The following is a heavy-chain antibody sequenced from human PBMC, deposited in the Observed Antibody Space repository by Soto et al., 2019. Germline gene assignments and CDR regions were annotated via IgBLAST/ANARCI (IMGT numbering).Heavy chain of an antibody. CDR3: VRGSKGSYPGSRIFDF. V-gene: IGHV3-23*01. Sequence: PVGSLRLSCVASGLTFGSRAMGWVRQSPGEGLEWVSTITDTGGDAKYADSVRGRFAISRDHSKNTLYLQMSTLRAEDSAIYSCVRGSKGSYPGSRIFDFWGRGTLVTVSS. CDR1: GLTFGSRA. CDR2: ITDTGGDA. D-gene: IGHD6-19*01. J-gene: IGHJ4*02.